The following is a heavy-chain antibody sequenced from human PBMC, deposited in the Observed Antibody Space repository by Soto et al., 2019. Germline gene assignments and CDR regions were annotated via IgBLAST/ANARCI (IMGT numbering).Heavy chain of an antibody. Sequence: SETLSLTCAVYGGSFSGYYWSWIRQPPGKGLEWIGEINHSGSTNYNPSLKSRVTISVDTSKNQFSLKLSSVTAADTAVYYCARERYDILTGYYIFDYWGQGTLVTVFS. J-gene: IGHJ4*02. CDR2: INHSGST. CDR1: GGSFSGYY. V-gene: IGHV4-34*01. CDR3: ARERYDILTGYYIFDY. D-gene: IGHD3-9*01.